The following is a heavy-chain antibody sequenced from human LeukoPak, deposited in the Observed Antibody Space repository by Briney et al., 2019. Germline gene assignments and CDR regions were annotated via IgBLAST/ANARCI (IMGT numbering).Heavy chain of an antibody. D-gene: IGHD3-10*01. CDR2: INHSGST. J-gene: IGHJ4*02. CDR1: GGSFSGYY. CDR3: ARRRAYYGSGSYSIDY. Sequence: PSETLSLTCAVYGGSFSGYYWSWIRQPPGKGLEWIGEINHSGSTNYNPSLKSRVTISVDTSNNQSSLKLSSVTAADTAVYYCARRRAYYGSGSYSIDYWGQGTLVTVSS. V-gene: IGHV4-34*01.